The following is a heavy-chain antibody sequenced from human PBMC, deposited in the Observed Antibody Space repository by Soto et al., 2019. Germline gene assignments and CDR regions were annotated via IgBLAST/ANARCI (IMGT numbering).Heavy chain of an antibody. D-gene: IGHD6-13*01. CDR3: AKDSSLKSIAAAGLDY. J-gene: IGHJ4*02. V-gene: IGHV3-30*18. Sequence: PGGPLRLSCAASGFTFSSYGMHWVRQAPGQGLGWVAVISYDGSNKYYADSVKGRFTISRDNSKNTLYLQMNSLRAEDTAVYYCAKDSSLKSIAAAGLDYWGQGTLVTSPQ. CDR2: ISYDGSNK. CDR1: GFTFSSYG.